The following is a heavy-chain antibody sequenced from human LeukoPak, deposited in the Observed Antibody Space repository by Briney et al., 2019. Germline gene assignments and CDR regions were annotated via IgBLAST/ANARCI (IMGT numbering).Heavy chain of an antibody. CDR3: ATPKGIGGGRNVDY. CDR1: GYTFTGYY. J-gene: IGHJ4*02. CDR2: IYPNSGGT. Sequence: ASVQGSCKATGYTFTGYYMHWVRQAPGPGLEWMGRIYPNSGGTNYAQKFQGRVTMTEDPSTDTAPMDLSSLRSEDTAVHYCATPKGIGGGRNVDYWGQGTLVTVSS. V-gene: IGHV1-2*06. D-gene: IGHD2-15*01.